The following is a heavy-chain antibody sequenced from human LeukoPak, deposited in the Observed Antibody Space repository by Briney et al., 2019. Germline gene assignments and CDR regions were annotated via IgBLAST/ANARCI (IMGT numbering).Heavy chain of an antibody. CDR1: GGSISSSNW. Sequence: SGTLSLTCAVSGGSISSSNWWSWVRQPPGKGLEWIGEIYHSGSTNYNPSLKSRVTISVDKSKNQFSLKLSSVAAADTAVYYCARASGSHYYYYYMDVWGKGTTVTVSS. CDR3: ARASGSHYYYYYMDV. D-gene: IGHD1-26*01. J-gene: IGHJ6*03. CDR2: IYHSGST. V-gene: IGHV4-4*02.